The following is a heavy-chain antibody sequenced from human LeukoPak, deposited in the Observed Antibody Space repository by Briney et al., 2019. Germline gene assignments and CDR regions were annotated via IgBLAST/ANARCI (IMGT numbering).Heavy chain of an antibody. V-gene: IGHV3-74*01. CDR1: GFTFSSYW. Sequence: PGGSLRLSFAASGFTFSSYWMHWVRQAPGKGREWVSVINIDGSSTTYEDSVKGRFTISRDNDKNTLSLQMNRLRAEDTAVYYCARDMYTTSSARGAYWGQGTLVTVSS. J-gene: IGHJ4*02. CDR3: ARDMYTTSSARGAY. CDR2: INIDGSST. D-gene: IGHD6-6*01.